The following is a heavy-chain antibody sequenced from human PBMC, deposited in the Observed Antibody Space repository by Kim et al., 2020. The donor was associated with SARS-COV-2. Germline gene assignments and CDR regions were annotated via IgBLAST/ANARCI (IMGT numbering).Heavy chain of an antibody. Sequence: GESLKISCKGSGYNFTNYWIGWVRQMPGKGLEWMGIIYPGDSDTRYRPSFQGQVTISADKSISTAYLQGSSLRASDTAIYYCARVRYDSSGYPSYFAFWGQGTLVTVSS. V-gene: IGHV5-51*01. CDR1: GYNFTNYW. D-gene: IGHD3-22*01. J-gene: IGHJ4*02. CDR2: IYPGDSDT. CDR3: ARVRYDSSGYPSYFAF.